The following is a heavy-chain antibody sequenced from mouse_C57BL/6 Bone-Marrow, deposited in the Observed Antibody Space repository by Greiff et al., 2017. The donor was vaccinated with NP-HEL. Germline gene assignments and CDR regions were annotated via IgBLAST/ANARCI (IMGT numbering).Heavy chain of an antibody. D-gene: IGHD4-1*01. CDR3: ARENWDYFDV. CDR2: INPGSGGT. J-gene: IGHJ1*03. Sequence: VQLQQSGAELVRPGTSVKVSCKASGYAFTNYLIEWVKQRPGQGLEWIGVINPGSGGTNYNEKFKGKATLTADKSSSTAYMQRSSLTSEDSAVYCCARENWDYFDVWGTGTTVTVSS. CDR1: GYAFTNYL. V-gene: IGHV1-54*01.